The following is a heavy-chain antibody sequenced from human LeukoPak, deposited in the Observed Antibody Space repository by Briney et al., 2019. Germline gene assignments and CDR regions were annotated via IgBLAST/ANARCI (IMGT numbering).Heavy chain of an antibody. CDR1: GFXFSTYW. CDR2: INPDGITT. V-gene: IGHV3-74*01. CDR3: ARDYYYGMDV. Sequence: GGSLRLSCAASGFXFSTYWMHWVRQAPGKGLEWVSRINPDGITTTCADSVKGRFTISRDNAKNTLFLQMNSLRAEDTAVYYCARDYYYGMDVWGQGTTITVSS. J-gene: IGHJ6*02.